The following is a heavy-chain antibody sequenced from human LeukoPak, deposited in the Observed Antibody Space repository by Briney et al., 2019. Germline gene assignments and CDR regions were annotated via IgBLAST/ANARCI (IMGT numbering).Heavy chain of an antibody. D-gene: IGHD5-24*01. CDR3: ARTLRLHTPRAFDI. CDR2: IHEDGSDK. Sequence: PGGSLRLSCVVSGFTFSSYWMNWVRQAPGRGLEWVANIHEDGSDKYYVDSVKGRFTISRDNVKNSLYLQMNSLRAEDTAVYYCARTLRLHTPRAFDIWGQGTMVTVSS. J-gene: IGHJ3*02. CDR1: GFTFSSYW. V-gene: IGHV3-7*05.